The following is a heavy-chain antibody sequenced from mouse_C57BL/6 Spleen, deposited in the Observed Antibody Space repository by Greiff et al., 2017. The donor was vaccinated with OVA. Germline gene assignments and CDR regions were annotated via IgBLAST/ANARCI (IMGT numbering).Heavy chain of an antibody. V-gene: IGHV5-17*01. J-gene: IGHJ3*01. D-gene: IGHD2-3*01. Sequence: EVQGVESGGGLVKPGGSLKLSCAASGFTFSDYGIHWVRQAPEKGLEWVAYISSGSSTIYYADTVKGRFTISRDNAKNTLFLQMTSLRSEDTAMYYCARPYDGHYPWFAYWGQGTLVTVSA. CDR1: GFTFSDYG. CDR2: ISSGSSTI. CDR3: ARPYDGHYPWFAY.